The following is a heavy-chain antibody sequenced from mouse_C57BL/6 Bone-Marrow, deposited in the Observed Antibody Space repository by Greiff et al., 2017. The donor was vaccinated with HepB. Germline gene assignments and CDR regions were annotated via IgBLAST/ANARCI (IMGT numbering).Heavy chain of an antibody. V-gene: IGHV5-9-1*02. CDR2: ISSGGDYI. CDR3: TSDGYFFAY. Sequence: DVMLVESGEGLVKPGGSLKLSCAASGFTFSSYAMSWVRQTPEKRLEWVAYISSGGDYIYYADTVKGRFTISRDNARNTLYLQMSSLKSEDTAMYYCTSDGYFFAYWGQGTLVTVSA. D-gene: IGHD2-3*01. CDR1: GFTFSSYA. J-gene: IGHJ3*01.